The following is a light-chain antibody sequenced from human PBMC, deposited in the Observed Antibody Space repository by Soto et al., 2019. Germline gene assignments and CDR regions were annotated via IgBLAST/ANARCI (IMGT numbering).Light chain of an antibody. CDR3: MLYMGGGLVV. J-gene: IGLJ2*01. CDR2: STN. Sequence: QTVVTQEPSFSVSPGGTVTLTCGLTSGSVSTTYYPTGYQQTPGQAPRTLMYSTNLRSSGVPDRFSGSILGNKASLTITGAQADDESDYHCMLYMGGGLVVFGGGTKLTVL. V-gene: IGLV8-61*01. CDR1: SGSVSTTYY.